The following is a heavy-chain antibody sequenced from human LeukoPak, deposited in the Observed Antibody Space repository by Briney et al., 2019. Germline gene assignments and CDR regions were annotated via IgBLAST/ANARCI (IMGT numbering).Heavy chain of an antibody. CDR2: INPSGCST. CDR3: ARDFGYCSSTSCYRDDYYYMDV. Sequence: ASVNLSCKASGYTCTSYYMHCVRQAPGQPLEWMGIINPSGCSTSYPQKFQSRVTMTRDTSTRTVYMELSSLRSEDTAVYYCARDFGYCSSTSCYRDDYYYMDVWGKGTTVTVSS. D-gene: IGHD2-2*03. J-gene: IGHJ6*03. CDR1: GYTCTSYY. V-gene: IGHV1-46*03.